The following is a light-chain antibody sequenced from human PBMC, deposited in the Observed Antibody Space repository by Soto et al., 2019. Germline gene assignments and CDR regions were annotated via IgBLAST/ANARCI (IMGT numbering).Light chain of an antibody. J-gene: IGKJ4*01. Sequence: DIQMTQSPSSLSAPVGDRVTITCRASQDISNYLAWYQQKPGKVPKLLIYGASTLQSGVPSRFSGSGSGTDFNLTISRLQPEDVATYYCQNYNSAPLTFGGGPTVEIK. V-gene: IGKV1-27*01. CDR1: QDISNY. CDR2: GAS. CDR3: QNYNSAPLT.